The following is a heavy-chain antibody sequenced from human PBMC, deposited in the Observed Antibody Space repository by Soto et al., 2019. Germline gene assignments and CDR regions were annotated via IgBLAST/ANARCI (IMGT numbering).Heavy chain of an antibody. CDR1: GFTFSSYC. CDR3: VRSYDSSGFYPVDY. Sequence: GXSLRLSCAASGFTFSSYCKHSFRQTPGKGLEWLAVIWYDGNNKYYADSVKGRFTISRDNSKNTVYLQMNSPRVDDTAVYYCVRSYDSSGFYPVDYWGQGTLVTVSS. V-gene: IGHV3-33*08. CDR2: IWYDGNNK. D-gene: IGHD3-22*01. J-gene: IGHJ4*02.